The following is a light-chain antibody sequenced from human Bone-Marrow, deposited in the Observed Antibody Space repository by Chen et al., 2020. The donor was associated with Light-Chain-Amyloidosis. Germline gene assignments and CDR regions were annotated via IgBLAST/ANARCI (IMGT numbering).Light chain of an antibody. J-gene: IGLJ2*01. CDR2: RDT. CDR1: DLPTKY. CDR3: QSADSSGTYEVI. V-gene: IGLV3-25*03. Sequence: SYELIQPPSVSVSPGPPARITCSGDDLPTKYAYWYQQKPGQAPVLVINRDTERPSGISERFSGSSSGTKATLTISGVQAEDEADYHCQSADSSGTYEVIFGGGTKLTVL.